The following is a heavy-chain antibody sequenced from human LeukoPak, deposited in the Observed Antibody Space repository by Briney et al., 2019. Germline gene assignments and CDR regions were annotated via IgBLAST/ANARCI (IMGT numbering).Heavy chain of an antibody. CDR1: GFTFSSYT. CDR2: ISSSSSYT. V-gene: IGHV3-21*04. Sequence: PGESLRLSCAASGFTFSSYTLNWVRQAPGKGLEWVSSISSSSSYTYYADSVKGRFTISRDNSKNTLYLQMNSLRAEDTAVYYCAKGSTLLIVVVPAADYWGQGTLVTVSS. D-gene: IGHD2-2*01. CDR3: AKGSTLLIVVVPAADY. J-gene: IGHJ4*02.